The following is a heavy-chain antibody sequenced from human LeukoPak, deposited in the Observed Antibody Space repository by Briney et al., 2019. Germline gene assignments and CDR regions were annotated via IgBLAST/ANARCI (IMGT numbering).Heavy chain of an antibody. CDR3: ARDPLGRGWYYFDY. V-gene: IGHV1-18*01. J-gene: IGHJ4*02. CDR2: ISAYNGNT. CDR1: GYTFTSYG. Sequence: ASVKVSCKASGYTFTSYGISWVQQAPGQGLEWMGWISAYNGNTNYAQRLQGRVTMTTDTSTSTAYMELRSLRSDDTAVYYCARDPLGRGWYYFDYWGQGTLVTVSS. D-gene: IGHD6-19*01.